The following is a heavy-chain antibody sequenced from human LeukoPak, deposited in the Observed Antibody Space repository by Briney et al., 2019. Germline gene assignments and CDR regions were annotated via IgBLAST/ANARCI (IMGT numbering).Heavy chain of an antibody. D-gene: IGHD3-9*01. CDR2: INPNSGGT. CDR3: ARDPKSPNYDILTGYPNWFDP. V-gene: IGHV1-2*02. J-gene: IGHJ5*02. Sequence: ASVKVSCKASGYTFTGYYMHWVRQAPGQGLEWMGWINPNSGGTNYAQKLQGRVTMTTDTSTSTAYMELRSLRSDDTAVYYCARDPKSPNYDILTGYPNWFDPWGQGTLVTVSS. CDR1: GYTFTGYY.